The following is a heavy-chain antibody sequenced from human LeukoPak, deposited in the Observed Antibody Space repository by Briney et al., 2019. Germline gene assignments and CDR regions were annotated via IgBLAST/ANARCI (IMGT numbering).Heavy chain of an antibody. D-gene: IGHD3-3*01. Sequence: SETLSLTCTVSGGSISSYYWSWIRQPPGKGLEWIGYIYYSGSTNYNPSLKSRVTISVDTSKNQFSLKLSSVTAADTAVYYCASIWSGYYMGFGYWGQGTLVTVSS. CDR2: IYYSGST. CDR3: ASIWSGYYMGFGY. CDR1: GGSISSYY. J-gene: IGHJ4*02. V-gene: IGHV4-59*08.